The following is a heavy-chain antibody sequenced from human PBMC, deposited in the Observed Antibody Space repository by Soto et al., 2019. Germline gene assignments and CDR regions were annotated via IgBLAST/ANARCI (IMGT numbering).Heavy chain of an antibody. V-gene: IGHV3-74*01. CDR2: MSGDGKTI. Sequence: SGGSLRLSCAASGFTFSNYFMHWVRQVPGEGLVWVSRMSGDGKTISYADSVKGRFTISRDNAKNTLYLQMNSLRVEDTAVYYCERNYVPGIAGFDPWGQGTLVTVSS. D-gene: IGHD1-7*01. CDR1: GFTFSNYF. J-gene: IGHJ5*02. CDR3: ERNYVPGIAGFDP.